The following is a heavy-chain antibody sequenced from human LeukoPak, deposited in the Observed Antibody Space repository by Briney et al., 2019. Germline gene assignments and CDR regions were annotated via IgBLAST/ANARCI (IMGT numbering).Heavy chain of an antibody. J-gene: IGHJ3*02. CDR3: ARALAYDSSGTGAFDI. D-gene: IGHD3-22*01. Sequence: GASVKVSCKASGYTFTSYAMHWVRQAPGQRLEWMGWINAGNGNTKYSQEFQGRVTITRDTSASTAYMELSSLRSEDMAVYYCARALAYDSSGTGAFDIWGQGTMVTVSS. CDR1: GYTFTSYA. CDR2: INAGNGNT. V-gene: IGHV1-3*03.